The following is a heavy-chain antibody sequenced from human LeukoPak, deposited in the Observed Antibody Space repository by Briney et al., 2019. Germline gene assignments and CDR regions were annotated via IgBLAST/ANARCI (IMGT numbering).Heavy chain of an antibody. V-gene: IGHV3-30*02. Sequence: GGSLRLSCAASGFTFSNYAMHWVRQAPGKGLEWVAYIRYDGSSAYYADFVKGRFTISRDNSKNTLYLQMNSLRAEDTAVYYCARRGNYYGSGSNNWFDPWGQGTLVTVSS. D-gene: IGHD3-10*01. CDR3: ARRGNYYGSGSNNWFDP. J-gene: IGHJ5*02. CDR2: IRYDGSSA. CDR1: GFTFSNYA.